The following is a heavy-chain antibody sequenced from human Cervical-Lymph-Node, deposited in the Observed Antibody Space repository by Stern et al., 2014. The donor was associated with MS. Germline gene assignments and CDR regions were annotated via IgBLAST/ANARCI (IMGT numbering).Heavy chain of an antibody. V-gene: IGHV4-31*03. CDR2: IYLSGTT. J-gene: IGHJ5*01. D-gene: IGHD2-2*01. CDR3: ARKGAIVPAAIENWFDS. Sequence: QVQLQESGPGLVKPSQTLSLTCTVSGGSISSGGYIWIRLRQHPGKGLEWIGVIYLSGTTYSNPSLKRRLTTSGDTSQTQFPLQLSFVTAADTAVYYCARKGAIVPAAIENWFDSWGQGTLVTVSS. CDR1: GGSISSGGYI.